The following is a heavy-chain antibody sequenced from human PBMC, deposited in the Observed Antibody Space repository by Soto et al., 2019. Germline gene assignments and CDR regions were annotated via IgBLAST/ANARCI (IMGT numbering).Heavy chain of an antibody. D-gene: IGHD5-12*01. CDR3: ARDLSGYDYNFDY. V-gene: IGHV3-11*01. CDR2: ISSSGSTI. CDR1: GFTFSDYY. J-gene: IGHJ4*02. Sequence: GGSLRLSCAASGFTFSDYYMSWIRQAPGKGLEWVSYISSSGSTIYYADSVKGRFTISRDNAKNSLYLQINSLRAEDTAVYYCARDLSGYDYNFDYWGQGTLVTVSS.